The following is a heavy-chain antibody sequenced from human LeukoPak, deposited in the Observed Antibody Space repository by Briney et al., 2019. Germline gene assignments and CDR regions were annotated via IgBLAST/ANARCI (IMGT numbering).Heavy chain of an antibody. CDR2: TRNKANSYTT. CDR3: ARSGERFRNYFDY. J-gene: IGHJ4*02. D-gene: IGHD1-1*01. V-gene: IGHV3-72*01. Sequence: GGSLRLSCAASGFTFSDHYMDWVRQAPGKGLEWVGRTRNKANSYTTEYAASVKGRFTISRDDSKNSLYLQMNSLKTEDTAVYYCARSGERFRNYFDYWGQGTLVTVSS. CDR1: GFTFSDHY.